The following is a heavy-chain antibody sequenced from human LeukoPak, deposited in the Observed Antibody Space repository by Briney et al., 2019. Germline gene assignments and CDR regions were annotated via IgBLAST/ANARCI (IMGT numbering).Heavy chain of an antibody. V-gene: IGHV4-39*07. D-gene: IGHD3-22*01. J-gene: IGHJ6*03. CDR3: ARGKYYYDSSGYLRIYYYYYMDV. CDR2: IYYSGST. CDR1: GGSISSSSYY. Sequence: SETLSLTCTVSGGSISSSSYYWGWIRQPPGKGLEWIGSIYYSGSTYYNPSLKSRVTISVDTSKNQFSLKLSSVTAADTAVYYCARGKYYYDSSGYLRIYYYYYMDVWGKGTTVTVSS.